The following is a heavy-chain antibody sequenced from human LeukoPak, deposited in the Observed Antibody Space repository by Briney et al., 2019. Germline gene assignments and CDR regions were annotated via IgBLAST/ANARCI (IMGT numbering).Heavy chain of an antibody. J-gene: IGHJ4*02. CDR3: ATMFSSSGWYYFDY. Sequence: GASVKVSCKVSGYTFTDYYMHWVQQAPGKGLEWMGLVDPEDGETIYAEKFQGRVTITADTSTDTAYMELSSLRSEDTALYYCATMFSSSGWYYFDYWGQGTLVTVSS. V-gene: IGHV1-69-2*01. CDR1: GYTFTDYY. CDR2: VDPEDGET. D-gene: IGHD6-19*01.